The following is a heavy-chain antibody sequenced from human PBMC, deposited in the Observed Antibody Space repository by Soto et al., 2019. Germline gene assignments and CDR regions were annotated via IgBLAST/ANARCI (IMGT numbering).Heavy chain of an antibody. J-gene: IGHJ6*02. CDR3: ARTRVYDSYNYYGMAV. V-gene: IGHV6-1*01. CDR2: TCYRSKWYN. D-gene: IGHD3-3*01. CDR1: GDSVSSNSAG. Sequence: PSQTLSLTCAISGDSVSSNSAGWHWIRQSPSRGLEWLGKTCYRSKWYNDYAETVRSRITINPDTSKNQFSLQLNSVTPEDTAVYYCARTRVYDSYNYYGMAVWGQGTTVTVSS.